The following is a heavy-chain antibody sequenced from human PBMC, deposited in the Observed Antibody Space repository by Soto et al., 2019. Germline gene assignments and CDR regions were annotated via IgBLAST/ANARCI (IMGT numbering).Heavy chain of an antibody. D-gene: IGHD6-13*01. J-gene: IGHJ5*02. CDR1: GGSISSGDYY. CDR3: ARDYSSSSSRWFDP. CDR2: MYYSGST. V-gene: IGHV4-30-4*08. Sequence: SETLSLTCTVSGGSISSGDYYWSWIRQPPGKGLEWIGYMYYSGSTYYNPSLKSRGTISVDTSKNQFSLKLSSVTAADTAVYYCARDYSSSSSRWFDPWGQGTRFTVSS.